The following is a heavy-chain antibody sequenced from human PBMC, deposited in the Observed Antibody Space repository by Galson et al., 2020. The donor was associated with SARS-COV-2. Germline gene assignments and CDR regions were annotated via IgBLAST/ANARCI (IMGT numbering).Heavy chain of an antibody. CDR2: ISNSGSTI. CDR1: GFTFSKYY. J-gene: IGHJ6*02. V-gene: IGHV3-11*01. D-gene: IGHD3-10*01. Sequence: PGGSLRLSCAASGFTFSKYYMGWIRQVPGKGLEWVAYISNSGSTIYYADSVKGRFTISRDNAKNSLSLQMNSLRDEDTAVYYCAREGIYYYYGMDVWGQGTTVTVSS. CDR3: AREGIYYYYGMDV.